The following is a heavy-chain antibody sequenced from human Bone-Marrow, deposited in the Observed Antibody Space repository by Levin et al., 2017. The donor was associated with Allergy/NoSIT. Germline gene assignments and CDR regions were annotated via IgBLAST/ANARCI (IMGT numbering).Heavy chain of an antibody. V-gene: IGHV3-23*01. Sequence: GESLKISCAASGFTFSSYAMSWVRQAPGKGLEWVSAISGSGGSTYYADSVKGRFTISRDNSKNTLYLQMNSLRAEDTAVYYCANIDYTVTRPYYYYYGMDVWGQGTTVTVSS. J-gene: IGHJ6*02. CDR3: ANIDYTVTRPYYYYYGMDV. D-gene: IGHD4-17*01. CDR1: GFTFSSYA. CDR2: ISGSGGST.